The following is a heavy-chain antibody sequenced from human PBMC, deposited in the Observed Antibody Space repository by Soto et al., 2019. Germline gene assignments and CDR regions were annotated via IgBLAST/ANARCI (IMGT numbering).Heavy chain of an antibody. Sequence: QVQLVESGGGVVQPGRSLRLSCAASGFTFSSYAMHWVRQAPGKGLEWVAVISYDGSNKYYADSVKGRFTISRDNSKNTLYLKMNSLRAEDTAVYYCARDSRRSGYGGGAYYYGMDVWGQGTTVTVSS. CDR3: ARDSRRSGYGGGAYYYGMDV. V-gene: IGHV3-30-3*01. D-gene: IGHD5-12*01. CDR2: ISYDGSNK. J-gene: IGHJ6*02. CDR1: GFTFSSYA.